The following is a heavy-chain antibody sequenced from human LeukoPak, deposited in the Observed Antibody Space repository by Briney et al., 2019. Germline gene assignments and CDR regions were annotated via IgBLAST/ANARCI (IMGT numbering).Heavy chain of an antibody. CDR3: ATYTAGEGGRGF. CDR1: GGSISRSH. CDR2: IDDGGT. Sequence: PSQTLSLTCTVSGGSISRSHWGWIRQSPGEGLEWFGYIDDGGTHYNPSLKSRVTISADTSKSQFSLKLTSVTAADTAVYYCATYTAGEGGRGFWGQGTLVTVSS. D-gene: IGHD3-10*01. V-gene: IGHV4-59*01. J-gene: IGHJ4*02.